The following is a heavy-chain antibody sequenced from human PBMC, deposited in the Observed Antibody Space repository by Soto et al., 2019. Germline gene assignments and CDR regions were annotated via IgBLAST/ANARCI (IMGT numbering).Heavy chain of an antibody. CDR2: IIPILGIP. CDR1: GGTFSIFT. V-gene: IGHV1-69*02. CDR3: ATSSAAAGVDY. D-gene: IGHD6-13*01. Sequence: QVQLVQSGAEVKKPGSSVKVSCKASGGTFSIFTISWVRQAPGQGLEWMGKIIPILGIPNYAQTFQGRVTITADQSTSTAYMELSSLRSEDTAVYYCATSSAAAGVDYWGQGTLVTVSS. J-gene: IGHJ4*02.